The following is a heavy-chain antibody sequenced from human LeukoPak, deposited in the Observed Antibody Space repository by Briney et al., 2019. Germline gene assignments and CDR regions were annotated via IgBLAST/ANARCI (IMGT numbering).Heavy chain of an antibody. CDR2: IYYSGST. Sequence: SETLSLTCTVSGGSISSYDWSWVRQPPGKGLEWVGYIYYSGSTNYNPSLKSRFTVSVDTSKNQFSLKLSSVTAADTAVYYCARDGTADYDFWSGYYPSFYFDYWGQGTLVTVSS. CDR1: GGSISSYD. V-gene: IGHV4-59*01. J-gene: IGHJ4*02. D-gene: IGHD3-3*01. CDR3: ARDGTADYDFWSGYYPSFYFDY.